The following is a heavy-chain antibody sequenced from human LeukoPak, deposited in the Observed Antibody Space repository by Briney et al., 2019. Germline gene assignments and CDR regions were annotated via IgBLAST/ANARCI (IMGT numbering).Heavy chain of an antibody. CDR1: GGSISSYY. D-gene: IGHD6-13*01. CDR2: IYYSGST. V-gene: IGHV4-59*08. Sequence: SGTLSLTCTVSGGSISSYYWSWIRQPPGKGLEWIGYIYYSGSTNYNPSLKSRVTISVDTSKNQFSLKLSSVTAADTAVYYCARMTQDIAAAGYFDYWGQGTLVTVSS. J-gene: IGHJ4*02. CDR3: ARMTQDIAAAGYFDY.